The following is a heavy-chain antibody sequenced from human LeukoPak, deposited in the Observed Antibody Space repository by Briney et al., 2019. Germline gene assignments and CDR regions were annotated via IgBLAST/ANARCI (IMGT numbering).Heavy chain of an antibody. CDR1: GGSFSGYY. CDR3: ATSGHLSGSYFFMNQH. J-gene: IGHJ1*01. CDR2: INHSGST. Sequence: SETLSLTCAVYGGSFSGYYWSWIRQPPGKGLEWIGEINHSGSTNYNPSLKSRVTISVDTSKNQFSLKLSSVTAADTAVYYCATSGHLSGSYFFMNQHWGQGTLVTVSS. V-gene: IGHV4-34*01. D-gene: IGHD1-26*01.